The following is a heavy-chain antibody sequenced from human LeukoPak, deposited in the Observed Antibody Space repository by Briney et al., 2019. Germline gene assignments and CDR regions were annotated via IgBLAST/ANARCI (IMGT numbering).Heavy chain of an antibody. V-gene: IGHV3-23*01. CDR1: GFTFSSSA. D-gene: IGHD5-24*01. CDR3: AKSGYNRFDY. Sequence: GGSLRPSCAASGFTFSSSAMSWVRQAPGKGLEWVSTISGSDSSTHYADSVKGRFTISRDNSKNTLYLQMNSLRADDTAVYYCAKSGYNRFDYWGQGTLVTVSS. J-gene: IGHJ4*02. CDR2: ISGSDSST.